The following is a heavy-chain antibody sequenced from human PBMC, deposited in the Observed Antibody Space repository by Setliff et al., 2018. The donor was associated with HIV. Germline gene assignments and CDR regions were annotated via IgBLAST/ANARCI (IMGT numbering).Heavy chain of an antibody. CDR3: AGLSDFLDY. CDR1: GGSLSSSY. J-gene: IGHJ4*02. Sequence: PSETLSLTCAVYGGSLSSSYWTWIRQAPGKGLEWMGEINHSGTANYNPSLKSRVTMSLDRSKRQFSLKLTSLTAADTAVYYCAGLSDFLDYWGLGNLGTVSS. CDR2: INHSGTA. V-gene: IGHV4-34*01. D-gene: IGHD2-21*01.